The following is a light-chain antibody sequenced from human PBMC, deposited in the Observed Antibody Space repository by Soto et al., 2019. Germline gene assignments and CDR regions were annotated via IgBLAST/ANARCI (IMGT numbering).Light chain of an antibody. CDR2: DAS. CDR1: QSVSSY. V-gene: IGKV3-11*01. Sequence: IVLTHSPATLSLSPGERATLSCRASQSVSSYLAWYQQKPGQAPRLLIYDASNRATGIPARFSGSGSGTDFTLTISSLEPEDFAVYYCQQRSNWPITFGQGTRLEIK. CDR3: QQRSNWPIT. J-gene: IGKJ5*01.